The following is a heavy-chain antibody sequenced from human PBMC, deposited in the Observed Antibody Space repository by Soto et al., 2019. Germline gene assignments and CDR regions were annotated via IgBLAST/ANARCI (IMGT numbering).Heavy chain of an antibody. CDR1: GGSFSDYY. CDR3: ARDKITGLFDY. J-gene: IGHJ4*02. V-gene: IGHV4-34*01. Sequence: PLQTLPLTCAVYGGSFSDYYWTWIRQPPGTGLEWIGEINHSGSTNYNPSLKSRVTISVDTSKNQFSLKLTSVTAADTAVYYCARDKITGLFDYWGQGTLVTVSS. CDR2: INHSGST. D-gene: IGHD2-8*02.